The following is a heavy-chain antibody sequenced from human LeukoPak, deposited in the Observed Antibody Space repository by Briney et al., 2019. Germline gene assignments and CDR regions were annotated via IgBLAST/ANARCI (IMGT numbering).Heavy chain of an antibody. CDR1: GGSFSGYY. CDR3: ARGRVTIVRGVLMDH. CDR2: INHNGAT. D-gene: IGHD3-10*01. Sequence: SETLSLTCAAYGGSFSGYYWSWIRQPPGKGLEWIGEINHNGATNYNPSLKSRVTISIDTSKKHFSLKLTSVTAPDTAVYYCARGRVTIVRGVLMDHWGQGTLVTVSS. J-gene: IGHJ4*02. V-gene: IGHV4-34*01.